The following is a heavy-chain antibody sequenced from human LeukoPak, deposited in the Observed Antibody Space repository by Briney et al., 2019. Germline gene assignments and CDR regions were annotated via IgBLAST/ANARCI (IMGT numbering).Heavy chain of an antibody. Sequence: HPGGSLRLSCAASGFTFSNYAMHWVRQAPGKGLEYVSAISSNGGSTYYANSVKGRFTISRDNSKNTLYLQMGSLRAEDMAVYYCARGVTTVTWGQGTMVTVSS. CDR3: ARGVTTVT. D-gene: IGHD4-17*01. J-gene: IGHJ3*01. V-gene: IGHV3-64*01. CDR1: GFTFSNYA. CDR2: ISSNGGST.